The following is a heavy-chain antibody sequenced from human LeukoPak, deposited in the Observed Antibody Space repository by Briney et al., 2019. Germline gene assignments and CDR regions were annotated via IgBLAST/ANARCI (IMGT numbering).Heavy chain of an antibody. J-gene: IGHJ4*02. CDR3: AREWGSGSYNGY. CDR2: IIPIFGTA. CDR1: GGTFSSYA. Sequence: SVKVSCKASGGTFSSYAISWVRQAPGQGLEWMGGIIPIFGTANYAQKFQGRVTITTDESTSTAYMELSSLRSEDTAVYYCAREWGSGSYNGYWGRGTLVTVSS. V-gene: IGHV1-69*05. D-gene: IGHD1-26*01.